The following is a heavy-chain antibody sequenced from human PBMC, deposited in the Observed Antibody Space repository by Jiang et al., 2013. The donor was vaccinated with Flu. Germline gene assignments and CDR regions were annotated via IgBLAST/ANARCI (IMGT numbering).Heavy chain of an antibody. CDR1: GFTVSSNY. D-gene: IGHD6-19*01. V-gene: IGHV3-66*01. CDR2: IYSGGST. J-gene: IGHJ4*02. Sequence: LLESGGGLVQPGGSLRLSCAASGFTVSSNYMSWVRQAPGKGLEWVSVIYSGGSTYYADSVKGRFTISRDNSKNTLYLQMNSLRAEDTAVYYCARDGLYSSGLFDYWGQGTLVTVSS. CDR3: ARDGLYSSGLFDY.